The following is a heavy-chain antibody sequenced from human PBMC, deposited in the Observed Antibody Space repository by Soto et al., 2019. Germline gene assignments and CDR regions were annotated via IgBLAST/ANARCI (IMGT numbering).Heavy chain of an antibody. D-gene: IGHD3-22*01. V-gene: IGHV1-69*13. CDR3: ATSITMIVVDTTPGAFDI. CDR2: IIPIFGTA. Sequence: SVKVSCKASGGTFSSYAISWVRQAPGQGLEWMGGIIPIFGTANYAQKFQGRVTITADESTSTAYMELSSLRSEDTAVYYCATSITMIVVDTTPGAFDIWGQGTMLTVSS. CDR1: GGTFSSYA. J-gene: IGHJ3*02.